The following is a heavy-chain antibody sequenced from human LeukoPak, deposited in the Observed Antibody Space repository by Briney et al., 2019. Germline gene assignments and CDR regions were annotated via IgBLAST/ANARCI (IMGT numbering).Heavy chain of an antibody. CDR3: ARAPTIAAAGTLDY. D-gene: IGHD6-13*01. V-gene: IGHV3-33*01. CDR1: GFTFSSYG. J-gene: IGHJ4*02. Sequence: GGSLRLSCAASGFTFSSYGMHWVRQAPGKGLEWVAVIWYDGSNKYYADSVKGRFTISRDNSKNTLYLQMNSLRAEDTAVYYCARAPTIAAAGTLDYWGQGTLVTVPS. CDR2: IWYDGSNK.